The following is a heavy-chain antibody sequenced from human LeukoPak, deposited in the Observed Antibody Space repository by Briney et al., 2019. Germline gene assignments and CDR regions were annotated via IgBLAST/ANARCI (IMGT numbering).Heavy chain of an antibody. D-gene: IGHD3-10*01. CDR2: IYYSGST. V-gene: IGHV4-59*12. Sequence: PSETLSLTCTVSGGPISSYYWSWIRQPPGKGLEWIGYIYYSGSTNYNPSLKSRVTISVDKSKNQFSLKLSSVTAADTALYYCARDGEAGSGSYYAYWGQGTLVTVSS. J-gene: IGHJ4*02. CDR1: GGPISSYY. CDR3: ARDGEAGSGSYYAY.